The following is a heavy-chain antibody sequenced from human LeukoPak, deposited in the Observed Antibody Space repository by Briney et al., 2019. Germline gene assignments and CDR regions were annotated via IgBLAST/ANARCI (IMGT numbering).Heavy chain of an antibody. Sequence: SETLSLTCTVSGGSISSYHWTWFLQPPGKGLEWIGYIYYSGSTNYNPSLKSRVTILVDTSKNQFSLKLSSVTAADTAVYYCARGSAAGLRVYFDYWGQGTLVTVSS. J-gene: IGHJ4*02. D-gene: IGHD6-13*01. CDR3: ARGSAAGLRVYFDY. V-gene: IGHV4-59*01. CDR1: GGSISSYH. CDR2: IYYSGST.